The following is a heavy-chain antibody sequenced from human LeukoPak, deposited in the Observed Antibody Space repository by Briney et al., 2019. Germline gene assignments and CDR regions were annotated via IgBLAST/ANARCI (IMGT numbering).Heavy chain of an antibody. CDR1: GGSFSGYY. CDR2: INHSGST. J-gene: IGHJ4*02. D-gene: IGHD2-2*03. Sequence: SETLSLTCAVYGGSFSGYYWSWIRQPPGKGLEWIGEINHSGSTNYNPSLKSRVTISVDTSKNQFSLKLSSVTAADTAVYYCARLDPRGPDDYWGQGTLVTVSS. V-gene: IGHV4-34*01. CDR3: ARLDPRGPDDY.